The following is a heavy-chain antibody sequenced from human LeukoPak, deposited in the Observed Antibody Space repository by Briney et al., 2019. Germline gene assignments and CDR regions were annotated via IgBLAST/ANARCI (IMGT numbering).Heavy chain of an antibody. J-gene: IGHJ5*02. V-gene: IGHV4-30-4*08. CDR1: GGSISSGDYY. CDR2: IYYSGST. CDR3: ARGGYSYGPPFDP. D-gene: IGHD5-18*01. Sequence: PSQTLSLTCTVSGGSISSGDYYWSWIRQPPGKGLEWIGYIYYSGSTYYNPSLKSRVTISVDTSKNQFSPKLSSVTAADTAVYYCARGGYSYGPPFDPWGQGTLVTVSS.